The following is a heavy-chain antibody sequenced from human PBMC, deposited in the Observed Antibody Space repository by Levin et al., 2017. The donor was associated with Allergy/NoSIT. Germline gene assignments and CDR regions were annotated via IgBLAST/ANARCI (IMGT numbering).Heavy chain of an antibody. CDR2: IRSKTSNYAT. Sequence: PGGSLRLSCAASGFTFSGSNMHWFRQASGKGLEWVGRIRSKTSNYATAYAASVKGRFTISRDDSKNTAYLQMNSLKTEDTAVYYCARAYCDTTSCDIDYWGQGTLVTVSS. CDR1: GFTFSGSN. J-gene: IGHJ4*02. V-gene: IGHV3-73*01. CDR3: ARAYCDTTSCDIDY. D-gene: IGHD2-2*01.